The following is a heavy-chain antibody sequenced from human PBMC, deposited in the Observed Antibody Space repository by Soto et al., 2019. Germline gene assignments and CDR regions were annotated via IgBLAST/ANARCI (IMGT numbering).Heavy chain of an antibody. J-gene: IGHJ5*02. CDR1: GFLLNTSGVG. V-gene: IGHV2-5*01. CDR3: THLPPFAEYNFDP. D-gene: IGHD3-3*01. CDR2: IYWNCDT. Sequence: QITLKESGPTLVKPTQTLTLTCSFSGFLLNTSGVGVGWVRPPPGKALEWLTLIYWNCDTRYSPSLKSRLTVTNDTSRNQVALTMTNMDHVDTATNFWTHLPPFAEYNFDPWGQGTLVTVSS.